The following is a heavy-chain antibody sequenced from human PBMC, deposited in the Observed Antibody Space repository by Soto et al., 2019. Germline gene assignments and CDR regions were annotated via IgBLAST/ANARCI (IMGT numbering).Heavy chain of an antibody. V-gene: IGHV1-69*01. CDR1: GGTFTNYV. Sequence: QVQLVQSGAEVRKPGSSVKVSCKISGGTFTNYVISWLRQAPGQGLEWMGGRIPIFGSANLAQKLQGRVKITADESTSTVNMEWSSVTSGHTAVYYFARGKSSPNLDPWGPGTLVTVSS. D-gene: IGHD3-16*02. J-gene: IGHJ5*02. CDR2: RIPIFGSA. CDR3: ARGKSSPNLDP.